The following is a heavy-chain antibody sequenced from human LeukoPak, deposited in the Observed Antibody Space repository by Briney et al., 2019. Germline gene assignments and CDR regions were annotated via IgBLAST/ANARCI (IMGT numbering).Heavy chain of an antibody. CDR3: GRRFCNSCPLDF. D-gene: IGHD2-21*01. V-gene: IGHV3-66*04. CDR2: CLAGGLL. J-gene: IGHJ4*02. Sequence: GGSLRLSCVGSGFNVTTNNMYWVRQAPGKGLECVSTCLAGGLLHYADSVRDRFIISRDTSKNTLYLQMNSLSAEDTAVYYCGRRFCNSCPLDFWGQGTLVTVSS. CDR1: GFNVTTNN.